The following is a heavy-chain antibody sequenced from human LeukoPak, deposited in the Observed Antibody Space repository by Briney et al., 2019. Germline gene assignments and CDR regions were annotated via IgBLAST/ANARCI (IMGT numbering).Heavy chain of an antibody. J-gene: IGHJ4*02. CDR3: ARDVWGSTAFYFDY. Sequence: SETLSLTCTVSGGSISSYYWSWIRQPPGKGLEWIGYIYYSGSTNYNPSLKSRVTMSVDTSKNQFSLKLSSVTAADTAVYYCARDVWGSTAFYFDYWGQGTLVTVSS. D-gene: IGHD7-27*01. V-gene: IGHV4-59*12. CDR2: IYYSGST. CDR1: GGSISSYY.